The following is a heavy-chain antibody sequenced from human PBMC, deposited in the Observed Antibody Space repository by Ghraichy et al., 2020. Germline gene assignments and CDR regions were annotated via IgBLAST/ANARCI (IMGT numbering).Heavy chain of an antibody. CDR3: ASTRRGYCSSTSCQDAFDI. J-gene: IGHJ3*02. CDR1: GFTFSDHY. D-gene: IGHD2-2*01. CDR2: TRNKANSYTT. Sequence: GGSLRLSCAASGFTFSDHYMDWVRQAPGKGLEWVGRTRNKANSYTTEYAASVKGRFTISRDDSKNSLYLQMNSLKTEDTAVYYCASTRRGYCSSTSCQDAFDIWGQGTMVTVSS. V-gene: IGHV3-72*01.